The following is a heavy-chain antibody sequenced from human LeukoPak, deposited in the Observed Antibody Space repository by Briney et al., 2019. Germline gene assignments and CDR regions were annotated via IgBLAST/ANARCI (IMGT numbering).Heavy chain of an antibody. CDR2: MKQDGSEI. D-gene: IGHD3-10*01. J-gene: IGHJ4*02. Sequence: GGSLRLSCTGSGFTFSSYWMTWVRQASGKGLEWVANMKQDGSEINYVDSVKGRFTISRDNAKNSLYLQMNSLRAEDTAVYYCARGVRDLFDYWGQGTLVTVSS. CDR1: GFTFSSYW. CDR3: ARGVRDLFDY. V-gene: IGHV3-7*01.